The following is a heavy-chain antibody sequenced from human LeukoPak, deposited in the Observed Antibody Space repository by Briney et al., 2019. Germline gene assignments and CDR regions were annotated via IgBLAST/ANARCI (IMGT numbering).Heavy chain of an antibody. V-gene: IGHV1-46*01. Sequence: ASVKVSCKASGYTFTSYYMHWVRQAPGQGLEWMGIINPSGGSTSYAQKFQGRVTMTRDTSTSTVYMELSSLRSEDTAVYYCARDSLWDYDSSGYYWDYWGQGTLVTVSS. CDR3: ARDSLWDYDSSGYYWDY. CDR1: GYTFTSYY. CDR2: INPSGGST. D-gene: IGHD3-22*01. J-gene: IGHJ4*01.